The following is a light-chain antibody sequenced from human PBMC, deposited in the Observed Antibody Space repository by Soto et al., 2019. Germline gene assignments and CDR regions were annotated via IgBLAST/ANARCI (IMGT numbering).Light chain of an antibody. Sequence: EIVLTHSPGTLSLSPGEIATLSFRASQSVSNNYLAWYQQKPGQAPRLLIYGASNRATGIPDRFSGSGSGTDFTLTISRLEPEDFAVYYCQHYVTWSLTFGGGTKVDIK. CDR2: GAS. CDR1: QSVSNNY. J-gene: IGKJ4*01. V-gene: IGKV3-20*01. CDR3: QHYVTWSLT.